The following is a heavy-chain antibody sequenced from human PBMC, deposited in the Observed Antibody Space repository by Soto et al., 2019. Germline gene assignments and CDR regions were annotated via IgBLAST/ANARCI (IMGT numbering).Heavy chain of an antibody. CDR2: ISAYNGNT. J-gene: IGHJ6*02. D-gene: IGHD2-21*01. Sequence: XSVKLSCTSAAYQLISDSSTWVRQAPGQGLEWMGRISAYNGNTNYAQKLQGRVTMTTDTSTNTAYMELRSLRSDDTAVYYCARGAFCGGAPGCRDMDVWGQGTTVTVSS. V-gene: IGHV1-18*01. CDR3: ARGAFCGGAPGCRDMDV. CDR1: AYQLISDS.